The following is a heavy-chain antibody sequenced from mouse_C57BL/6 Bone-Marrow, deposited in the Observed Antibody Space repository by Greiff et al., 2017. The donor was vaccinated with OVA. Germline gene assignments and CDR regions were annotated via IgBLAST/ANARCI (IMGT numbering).Heavy chain of an antibody. CDR1: GYSITSGYY. Sequence: EVQLVESGPGLVKPSQSLSLTCSVTGYSITSGYYWNWIRQFPGNKLEWMGYISYDGSNNYNPSLKNRISITRDTSKNQFFLKLNSVTTEDTATYYCARGGADWGQGTLVTVSA. CDR3: ARGGAD. V-gene: IGHV3-6*01. CDR2: ISYDGSN. J-gene: IGHJ3*01.